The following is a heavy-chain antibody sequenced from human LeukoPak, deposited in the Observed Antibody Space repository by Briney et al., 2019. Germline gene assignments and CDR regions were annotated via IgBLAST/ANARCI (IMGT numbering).Heavy chain of an antibody. CDR1: GFTFSSYA. Sequence: GGSLRLSCAASGFTFSSYAMHWVRQAPGKGLEWVAVISYDGSNKSYADSVKGRFTISRDNSKNTLYLQMNSLRAEDTAVYYCARDHAIVVVPAAPSGAFDIWGQGTMVTVSS. D-gene: IGHD2-2*01. CDR3: ARDHAIVVVPAAPSGAFDI. CDR2: ISYDGSNK. V-gene: IGHV3-30-3*01. J-gene: IGHJ3*02.